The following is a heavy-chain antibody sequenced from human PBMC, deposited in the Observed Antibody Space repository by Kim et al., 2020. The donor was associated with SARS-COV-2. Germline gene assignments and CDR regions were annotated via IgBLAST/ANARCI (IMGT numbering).Heavy chain of an antibody. D-gene: IGHD3-3*01. CDR1: GFIFSSYA. J-gene: IGHJ4*02. Sequence: GGSLRLSCAASGFIFSSYAMSWVRQAPGKGLEWVSGICGSVSCTFYADSVKGRFTISRDNSKNTLYLQMNSLRVEDTAVYYCARLSSRIFGVVIPDDYWGQGTLVTVSS. CDR2: ICGSVSCT. V-gene: IGHV3-23*01. CDR3: ARLSSRIFGVVIPDDY.